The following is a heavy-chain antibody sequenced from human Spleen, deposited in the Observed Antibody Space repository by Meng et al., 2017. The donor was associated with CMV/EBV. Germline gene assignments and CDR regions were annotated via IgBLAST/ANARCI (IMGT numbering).Heavy chain of an antibody. CDR3: ARRIAAAGPLYYFDY. CDR2: ISAYNGNT. Sequence: SGYSFTSNGIRWVRQAPGQGLEWMGWISAYNGNTNYAQKLQGRVTMTTDTSTSTAYMELRSLRSDDTAVYYCARRIAAAGPLYYFDYWGQGTLVTVSS. CDR1: GYSFTSNG. V-gene: IGHV1-18*01. J-gene: IGHJ4*02. D-gene: IGHD6-13*01.